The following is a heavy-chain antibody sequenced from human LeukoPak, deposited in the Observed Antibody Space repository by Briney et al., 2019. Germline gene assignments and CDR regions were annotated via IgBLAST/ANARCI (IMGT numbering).Heavy chain of an antibody. Sequence: GASVKVSCKASGGTFSSYAISWVRQAPGQGLEWMGGIIPIFCTANYAQKFQGRVTITADESTSTAYMELSSLRSEDTAVYYCAKNPAFIPEEFYYYYYMDVWGKGTTVTVSS. V-gene: IGHV1-69*13. D-gene: IGHD3-10*01. J-gene: IGHJ6*03. CDR2: IIPIFCTA. CDR3: AKNPAFIPEEFYYYYYMDV. CDR1: GGTFSSYA.